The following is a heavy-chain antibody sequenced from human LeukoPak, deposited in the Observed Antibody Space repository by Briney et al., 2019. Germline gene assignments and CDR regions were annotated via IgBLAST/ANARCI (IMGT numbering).Heavy chain of an antibody. CDR3: ARDTVPSFGWFDP. V-gene: IGHV3-7*01. CDR2: LRQDGSEE. J-gene: IGHJ5*02. Sequence: GGSQRLSCVVCGFTLSISWMSCARQPPEKGVEWVANLRQDGSEEYYVDSVKGRFSISRDNGKDSLYLQMNSLRADDTAVYYCARDTVPSFGWFDPRGQGTLVTVSP. D-gene: IGHD3-3*01. CDR1: GFTLSISW.